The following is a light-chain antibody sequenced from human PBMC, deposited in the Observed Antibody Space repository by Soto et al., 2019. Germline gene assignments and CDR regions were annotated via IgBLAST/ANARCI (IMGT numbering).Light chain of an antibody. CDR2: DVS. J-gene: IGLJ2*01. CDR3: SSYTSSSTVV. Sequence: QSALTQPASMSGSPRQSITISCTGTSSDIGGYNYVSWYQQHPGKAPKLMIYDVSNWPSGVSNRFSGSKSGNTASLTISGLQAEDEADYYCSSYTSSSTVVFGGGTKLTVL. V-gene: IGLV2-14*03. CDR1: SSDIGGYNY.